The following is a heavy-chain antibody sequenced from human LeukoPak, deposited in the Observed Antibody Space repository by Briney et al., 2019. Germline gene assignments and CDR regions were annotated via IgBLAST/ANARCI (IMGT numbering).Heavy chain of an antibody. CDR2: IYYSGST. D-gene: IGHD3-16*02. V-gene: IGHV4-39*07. CDR3: ARAREDYIWGSYPERDYYYYMDV. Sequence: SETLSLTCTVSGGSISSSSYYWGWIRQPPGKGLEWIGSIYYSGSTYYNPSLKSRVTISVDTSKNQFSLKLSSVTAADTAVHYCARAREDYIWGSYPERDYYYYMDVWGKGATVTISS. CDR1: GGSISSSSYY. J-gene: IGHJ6*03.